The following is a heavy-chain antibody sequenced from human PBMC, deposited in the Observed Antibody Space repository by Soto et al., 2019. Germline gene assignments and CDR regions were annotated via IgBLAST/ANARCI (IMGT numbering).Heavy chain of an antibody. CDR1: GFTFSSYS. V-gene: IGHV3-21*01. CDR3: ARAVGGYVFRPFDY. CDR2: ISSSSSYI. D-gene: IGHD5-12*01. Sequence: GGSLRLSCAASGFTFSSYSMNWVRQAPGKGLEWVSSISSSSSYIYYADSVKGRFTISRGNAKNSLYLQMNSLRAEDTAVYYCARAVGGYVFRPFDYWGQGTLVTVSS. J-gene: IGHJ4*02.